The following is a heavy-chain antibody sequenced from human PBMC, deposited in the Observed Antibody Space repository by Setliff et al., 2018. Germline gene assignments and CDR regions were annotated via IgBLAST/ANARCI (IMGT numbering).Heavy chain of an antibody. J-gene: IGHJ4*02. CDR3: ARKGPNSSSHVFGY. CDR1: GYTFTSHD. D-gene: IGHD3-16*01. CDR2: MNPNNGNT. Sequence: ASVKVSCKASGYTFTSHDINWVRQATGPGLEWMGWMNPNNGNTGCVQKFQGRLTMTRNTSISTAYMELSSLRSDDMAVYYCARKGPNSSSHVFGYWGQGTLVTVS. V-gene: IGHV1-8*01.